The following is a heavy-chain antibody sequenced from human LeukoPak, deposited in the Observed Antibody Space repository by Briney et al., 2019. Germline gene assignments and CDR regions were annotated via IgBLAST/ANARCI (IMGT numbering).Heavy chain of an antibody. V-gene: IGHV4-59*01. CDR1: GGSISSYY. J-gene: IGHJ3*02. CDR3: ARSYHRITIFGVVIIPGAFDI. CDR2: IYYSGST. D-gene: IGHD3-3*01. Sequence: SETLSLTCTVSGGSISSYYWSWIRQPPGKGPEWIGYIYYSGSTNYNPSLKSRVTISVDTSKNQFSLKLSSVTAADTAVYYCARSYHRITIFGVVIIPGAFDIWGQGTMVTVSS.